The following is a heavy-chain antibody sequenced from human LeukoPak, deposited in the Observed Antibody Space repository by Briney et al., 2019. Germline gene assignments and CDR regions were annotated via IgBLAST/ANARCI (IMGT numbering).Heavy chain of an antibody. CDR3: ARGKGDRGRDGYNYLFDY. J-gene: IGHJ4*02. Sequence: SETLSLTCTVSGGSISSYYWSWIRQPPGKGLEWIGYIYYSGSTNYNPSLKGRVTISVDTSKNQFSLKLSSVTAADTAVYYCARGKGDRGRDGYNYLFDYWGQGTLVTVSS. CDR2: IYYSGST. CDR1: GGSISSYY. V-gene: IGHV4-59*01. D-gene: IGHD5-24*01.